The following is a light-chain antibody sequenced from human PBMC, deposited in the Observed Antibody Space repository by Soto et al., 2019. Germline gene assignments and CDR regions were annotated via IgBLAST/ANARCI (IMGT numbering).Light chain of an antibody. V-gene: IGLV1-40*01. J-gene: IGLJ3*02. CDR1: GSNIGAGYD. CDR3: QSYDNILSGPL. Sequence: QSVLTQPPSVSGAPGQRVTISCTGSGSNIGAGYDVHWYQQLPGTAPKLLIYGNTNRPSGVPDRFSVSKSGTSASLAITGLRAEDEADYYCQSYDNILSGPLFGGGTKLTVL. CDR2: GNT.